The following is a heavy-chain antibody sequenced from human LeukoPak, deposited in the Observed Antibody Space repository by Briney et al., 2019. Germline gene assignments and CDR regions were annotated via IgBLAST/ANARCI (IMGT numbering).Heavy chain of an antibody. CDR2: IIPIFGTA. Sequence: GASVKVPCKASGGTFSSYAISWVRQAPGQGLEWMGGIIPIFGTANYAQKFQGRVTITADESTSTAYMELSSLRSEDTAVYYCARGVWFGEPRRFDYWGQGTLVTVSS. D-gene: IGHD3-10*01. J-gene: IGHJ4*02. V-gene: IGHV1-69*13. CDR1: GGTFSSYA. CDR3: ARGVWFGEPRRFDY.